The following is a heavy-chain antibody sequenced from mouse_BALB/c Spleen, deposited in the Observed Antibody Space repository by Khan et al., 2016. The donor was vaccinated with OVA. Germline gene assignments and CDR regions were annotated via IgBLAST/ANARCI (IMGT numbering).Heavy chain of an antibody. CDR3: ARIKKIVATYFDY. CDR2: TNPTNGRT. J-gene: IGHJ2*01. CDR1: GYTFTSYW. V-gene: IGHV1S81*02. Sequence: VQLQQSGAELVKAGASVKMSCKASGYTFTSYWMHWVKQRLGQGLEWFAETNPTNGRTYYNEKFKCKATLTVDKSSSTAYILLSGPTFEDSAVYYCARIKKIVATYFDYWGQGTTLTVSS. D-gene: IGHD1-1*01.